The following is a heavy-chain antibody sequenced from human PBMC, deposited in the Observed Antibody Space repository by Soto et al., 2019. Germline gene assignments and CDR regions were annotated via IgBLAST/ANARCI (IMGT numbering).Heavy chain of an antibody. V-gene: IGHV3-23*01. CDR1: GFTFSSYA. CDR2: ISGSGGST. J-gene: IGHJ6*02. D-gene: IGHD1-26*01. CDR3: AKRVGANLYYYYGMDV. Sequence: EVQLLESGGGLVQPGGSLRLSCAASGFTFSSYAMSWVRQAPGKGLEWVSAISGSGGSTYYADSVKGRFTISRDNSKNTLYLQMNSLRAEDTAVYYCAKRVGANLYYYYGMDVWGQGTTVTVSS.